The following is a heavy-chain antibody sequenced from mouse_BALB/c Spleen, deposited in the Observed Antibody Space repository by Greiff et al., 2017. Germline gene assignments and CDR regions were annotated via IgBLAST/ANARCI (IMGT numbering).Heavy chain of an antibody. CDR1: GFTFSSYT. J-gene: IGHJ4*01. CDR3: ARHPRGYAMDG. CDR2: ISNGGGST. Sequence: EVQRVESGGGLVQPGGSLKLSCAASGFTFSSYTMSWVRQTPEKRLEWVAYISNGGGSTYYPDTVKGRFTSSRDNAKNTLYLQMSSLKSEDTAMYCGARHPRGYAMDGWGEGTSVTVSA. V-gene: IGHV5-12-2*01.